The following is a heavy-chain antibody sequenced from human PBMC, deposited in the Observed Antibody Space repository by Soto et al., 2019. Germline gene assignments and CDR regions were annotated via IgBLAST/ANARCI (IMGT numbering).Heavy chain of an antibody. CDR3: TTECIVGGIGDY. CDR2: IKSKTDGATT. CDR1: GFTFSNAW. Sequence: EVQLVESGGKWVKPGGSLRLSCAASGFTFSNAWMSWVRQGPGKGLEWVGRIKSKTDGATTDYAAPVKGRFTISRDDSKNTLYLQMNSLQTEDTAGYYCTTECIVGGIGDYWGQGTLVPVSS. V-gene: IGHV3-15*01. J-gene: IGHJ4*02. D-gene: IGHD1-26*01.